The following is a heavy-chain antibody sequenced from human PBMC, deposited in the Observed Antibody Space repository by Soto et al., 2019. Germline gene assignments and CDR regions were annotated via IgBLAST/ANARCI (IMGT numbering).Heavy chain of an antibody. CDR2: IKSKTDGGKT. J-gene: IGHJ6*03. D-gene: IGHD3-3*01. Sequence: GGSLRLSCAASGFTFSNAWMSWVRQAPGKGLEWVGRIKSKTDGGKTDYAAPVKGRFTISSEDSKNTLYLQINSLKTVDTAVYYCTRTYYDFLRCWPSLYYMDVWGKGTTVTVSS. CDR1: GFTFSNAW. V-gene: IGHV3-15*01. CDR3: TRTYYDFLRCWPSLYYMDV.